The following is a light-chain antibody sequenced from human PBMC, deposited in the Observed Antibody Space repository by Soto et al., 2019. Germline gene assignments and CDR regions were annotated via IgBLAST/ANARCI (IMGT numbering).Light chain of an antibody. CDR2: AAS. J-gene: IGKJ5*01. Sequence: DIQMTQSPSSVSASVGDRVTITCRASQDISGWLAWYQQKPGKAPKLLIFAASSLQSGVPSRFSGSGSGTDFTLTINSLQPEDFATYYCQQSYSTLPITFGQGTRLEI. V-gene: IGKV1-12*01. CDR1: QDISGW. CDR3: QQSYSTLPIT.